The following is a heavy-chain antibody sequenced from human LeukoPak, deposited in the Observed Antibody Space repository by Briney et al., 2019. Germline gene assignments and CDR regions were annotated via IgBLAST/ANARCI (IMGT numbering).Heavy chain of an antibody. CDR3: ASLRRAGGWYFDY. Sequence: PSETLPLTCTVSGGSISSYYWSWIRQPAGKGLEWIGRIYTSGSTNYNPSLKSQVTMSVDTSKNQFSLKLSSVTAADTAVYYCASLRRAGGWYFDYWGQGTLVTVSS. CDR1: GGSISSYY. D-gene: IGHD6-19*01. J-gene: IGHJ4*02. V-gene: IGHV4-4*07. CDR2: IYTSGST.